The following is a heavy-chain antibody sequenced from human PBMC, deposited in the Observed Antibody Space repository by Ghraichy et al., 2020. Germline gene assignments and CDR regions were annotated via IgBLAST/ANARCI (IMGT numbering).Heavy chain of an antibody. V-gene: IGHV1-8*01. Sequence: ASVQVSCKASGYTFTSYDINWVRQATGQGLEWMGWMNPNSGNTGYAQKFQGRVTMTRNTSISTAYMELSSLRSEDTAVYYCARRLVVSRPTEIWFDPWGQGTLVTVSS. CDR1: GYTFTSYD. D-gene: IGHD2-15*01. CDR2: MNPNSGNT. CDR3: ARRLVVSRPTEIWFDP. J-gene: IGHJ5*02.